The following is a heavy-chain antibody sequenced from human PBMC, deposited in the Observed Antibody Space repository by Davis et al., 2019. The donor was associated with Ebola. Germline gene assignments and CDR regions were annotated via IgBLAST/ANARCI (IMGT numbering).Heavy chain of an antibody. CDR1: GYTFTSYD. CDR3: ARATVTTGYFDY. Sequence: AASVKVSCKTSGYTFTSYDVNWVRQATGQGLEWMGWLSPNSGNTYYAQKFQGRVTMTSDTSINTAYLELSSLRSDDTAVYYCARATVTTGYFDYWGQGTLVTVSS. D-gene: IGHD4-17*01. CDR2: LSPNSGNT. V-gene: IGHV1-8*01. J-gene: IGHJ4*02.